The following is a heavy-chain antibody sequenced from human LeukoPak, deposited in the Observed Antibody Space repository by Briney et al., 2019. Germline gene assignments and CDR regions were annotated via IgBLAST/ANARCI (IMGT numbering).Heavy chain of an antibody. CDR1: GGTFSSYA. CDR2: IIPILGIA. D-gene: IGHD1-26*01. J-gene: IGHJ4*02. V-gene: IGHV1-69*04. Sequence: ASVKVSCKASGGTFSSYAISWVRQAPGQGLEWMGRIIPILGIANYAQKFQGRVTITADKSTSTAYMELSSLRSEDTAVYYCATDSGWEHLDYWGQGTLVTVSS. CDR3: ATDSGWEHLDY.